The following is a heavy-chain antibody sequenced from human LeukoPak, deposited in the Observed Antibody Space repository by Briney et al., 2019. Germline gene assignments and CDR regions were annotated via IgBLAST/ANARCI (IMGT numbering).Heavy chain of an antibody. D-gene: IGHD1-26*01. V-gene: IGHV3-21*01. CDR1: GYTFSSYS. J-gene: IGHJ4*02. Sequence: GGSLRLSCAASGYTFSSYSMNWVRQAPGKGLEWVSSISSSSSYIYYADSVKGRFTISRDNAKNSLYLQMNSLRAEDTAVYYCARDPGATTSLWGQGTLVTVSS. CDR2: ISSSSSYI. CDR3: ARDPGATTSL.